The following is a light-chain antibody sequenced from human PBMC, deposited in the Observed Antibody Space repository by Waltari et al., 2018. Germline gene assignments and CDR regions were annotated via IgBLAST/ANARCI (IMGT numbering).Light chain of an antibody. CDR2: DVS. Sequence: SCRASQSVANYLAWYQQKPGQAPRLLLYDVSNRATDIPARFSGSGFATDFTLTISDLKPEDIAVYYCQQRNKWPVTFGGGTKVEIK. CDR3: QQRNKWPVT. V-gene: IGKV3-11*01. J-gene: IGKJ4*01. CDR1: QSVANY.